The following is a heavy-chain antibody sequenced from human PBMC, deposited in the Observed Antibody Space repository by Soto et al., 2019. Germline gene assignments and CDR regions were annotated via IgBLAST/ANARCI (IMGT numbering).Heavy chain of an antibody. D-gene: IGHD3-10*01. V-gene: IGHV4-4*07. CDR3: ARANRPFRGDGAFDS. CDR1: SCSMYGFY. Sequence: QVQLQESGPGLVKPSETLSLNCTVSSCSMYGFYWSWFRQSAGKGLELIGRIYTSGATSYHPSLKSRVSMSVSDSKTQFYLRLTSVTAADTAVYYCARANRPFRGDGAFDSWGQGTLVTVSS. J-gene: IGHJ4*02. CDR2: IYTSGAT.